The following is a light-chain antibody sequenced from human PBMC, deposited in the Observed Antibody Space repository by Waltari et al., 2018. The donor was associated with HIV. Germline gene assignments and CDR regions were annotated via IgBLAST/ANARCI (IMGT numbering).Light chain of an antibody. CDR1: SSDCGGYNL. V-gene: IGLV2-23*02. CDR2: EVS. J-gene: IGLJ2*01. CDR3: CSYAGSSTLI. Sequence: QSALTQPASVSGSPGQSITISCTGTSSDCGGYNLFSRYQQKPDKAPNLMIYEVSKRPSGVSNRFSGSKSGNTASLTISGLQAEDEAAYYCCSYAGSSTLIFGGGTKLTVL.